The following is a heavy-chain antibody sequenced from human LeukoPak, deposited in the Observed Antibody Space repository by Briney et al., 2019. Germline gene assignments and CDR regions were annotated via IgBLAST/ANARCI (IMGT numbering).Heavy chain of an antibody. CDR3: ARVPTVTFFDY. V-gene: IGHV4-4*07. J-gene: IGHJ4*02. D-gene: IGHD4-17*01. CDR1: GGSISSYY. Sequence: SETLSLTRTVSGGSISSYYWSWIRQPAGKGLEWIGRIYTSGSTDYNPSLKSRVTISVDTSKNQFSLKLSSVTAADTAVYYCARVPTVTFFDYWGQGTLVTVSS. CDR2: IYTSGST.